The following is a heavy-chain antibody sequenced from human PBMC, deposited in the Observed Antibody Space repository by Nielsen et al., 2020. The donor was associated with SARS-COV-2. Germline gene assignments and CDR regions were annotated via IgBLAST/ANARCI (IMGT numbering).Heavy chain of an antibody. CDR3: ATDYYDSSGYLYFDY. CDR1: GFTFSSYG. V-gene: IGHV3-30*03. J-gene: IGHJ4*02. Sequence: GGSLRLSCAASGFTFSSYGMHWVRQAPGKGLEWVAVISYDGSNKCYADSVKGRFTISRDNSKNTLYLQMNSLRAEDTAVYYCATDYYDSSGYLYFDYWGQGTLVTVSS. CDR2: ISYDGSNK. D-gene: IGHD3-22*01.